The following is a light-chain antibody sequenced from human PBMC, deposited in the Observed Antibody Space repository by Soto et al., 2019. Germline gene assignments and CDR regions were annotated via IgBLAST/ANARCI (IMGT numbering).Light chain of an antibody. V-gene: IGLV1-47*01. CDR2: RNN. CDR3: AAWDDSLSGWV. Sequence: QSVLTQPPSASGTPGQRVTISCSGRSSNIGSNYVYWYQQLPGTAPKLLIYRNNQRPSGVPDRFSGSKSGTSASLAISGLRSEDEADYHCAAWDDSLSGWVFGGGTKLTV. CDR1: SSNIGSNY. J-gene: IGLJ3*02.